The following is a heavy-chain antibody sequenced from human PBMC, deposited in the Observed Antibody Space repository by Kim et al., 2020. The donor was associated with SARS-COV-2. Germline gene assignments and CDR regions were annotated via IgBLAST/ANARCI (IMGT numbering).Heavy chain of an antibody. D-gene: IGHD2-21*02. CDR2: ISGSGGST. CDR3: ATQPAYCGGDCYPAFDI. J-gene: IGHJ3*02. CDR1: GFTFSSYA. Sequence: GGSLRLSCAASGFTFSSYAMSWVRQAPGKGLEWVSAISGSGGSTYYADSVKGRFTISRDNSKNTLYLQMNSLRAEDTAVYYCATQPAYCGGDCYPAFDIWGQGTMVTVSS. V-gene: IGHV3-23*01.